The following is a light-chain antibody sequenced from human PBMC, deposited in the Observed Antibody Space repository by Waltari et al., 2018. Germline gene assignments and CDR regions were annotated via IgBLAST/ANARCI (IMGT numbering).Light chain of an antibody. CDR3: QQRSNWTPHT. CDR2: DAS. V-gene: IGKV3-11*01. Sequence: EIVLTQSPATLSLSPGDTATLSCRASQSVGSYLAWYQQKPGQPPRLLIYDASNRATGVPARFSASGSGTDFTLTISSLEAEDFAVYFCQQRSNWTPHTFGQGARLEIK. J-gene: IGKJ2*01. CDR1: QSVGSY.